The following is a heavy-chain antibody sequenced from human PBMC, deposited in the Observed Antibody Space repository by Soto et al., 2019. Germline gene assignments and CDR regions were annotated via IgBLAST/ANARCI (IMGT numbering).Heavy chain of an antibody. CDR3: AKXXRPXGKYXXDY. J-gene: IGHJ4*02. CDR2: ILSDGGTK. D-gene: IGHD2-2*01. Sequence: EVQXXXSGGGLVQPXXSLXLSCAASGFTFAGYAMNWVRQAPGRGLEWVAGILSDGGTKYYADPVKGRFTXXXXXSKXXXXXXXXXXXXXXXXXXXXAKXXRPXGKYXXDYWGQGTPV. CDR1: GFTFAGYA. V-gene: IGHV3-23*01.